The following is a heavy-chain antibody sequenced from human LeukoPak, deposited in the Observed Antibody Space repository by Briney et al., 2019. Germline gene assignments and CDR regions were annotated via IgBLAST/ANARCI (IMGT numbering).Heavy chain of an antibody. D-gene: IGHD3-16*01. CDR2: ISYDGSNK. CDR1: GFTFSSYA. V-gene: IGHV3-30-3*01. J-gene: IGHJ6*02. CDR3: ARDAITSYYYYGMDV. Sequence: QPGGSLRLSCAASGFTFSSYAMHWVRQAPGKGLEWVAVISYDGSNKYYADSVKGRFTISRDNSKNTLYLQMNSLRAEDTAVYYYARDAITSYYYYGMDVWGQGTTVTVSS.